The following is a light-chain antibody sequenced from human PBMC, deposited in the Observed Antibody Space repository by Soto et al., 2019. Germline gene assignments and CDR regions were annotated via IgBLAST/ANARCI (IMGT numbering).Light chain of an antibody. CDR3: QQANSFPIT. CDR1: QSISSW. Sequence: DIQMTQSPSTLSASVGDRVTITWRASQSISSWLAWYQQTTGKAPKLLIYDASSLESGVPSRFRGSGSGTEFTLTISSLQPDDFETYYCQQANSFPITFGQGTRLEIK. J-gene: IGKJ5*01. CDR2: DAS. V-gene: IGKV1-5*01.